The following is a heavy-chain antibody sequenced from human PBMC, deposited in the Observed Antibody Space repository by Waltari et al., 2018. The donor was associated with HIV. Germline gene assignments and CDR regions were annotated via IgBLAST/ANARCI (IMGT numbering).Heavy chain of an antibody. J-gene: IGHJ6*02. D-gene: IGHD3-10*01. CDR3: ATDFSGMVRAYSYYSLDV. CDR2: FDPEDDET. Sequence: VQLVQSGADVKKPGASVQVCCEVAGHTISELSMHLGRQVPGKGFEWMVNFDPEDDETIYAQKFQGRVTMTEDTSSDTAYMELGSLTAGDTAVYYCATDFSGMVRAYSYYSLDVWGQGTTVTVSS. V-gene: IGHV1-24*01. CDR1: GHTISELS.